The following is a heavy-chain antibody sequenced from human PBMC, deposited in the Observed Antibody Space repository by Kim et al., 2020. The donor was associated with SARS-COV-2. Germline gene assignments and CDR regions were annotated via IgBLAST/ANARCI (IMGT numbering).Heavy chain of an antibody. CDR1: GFTFSAYI. V-gene: IGHV3-21*01. J-gene: IGHJ4*01. CDR3: ARVGQIQPKGGSEDY. CDR2: IAGPGNYI. D-gene: IGHD5-18*01. Sequence: GGSLRLSCAASGFTFSAYIMHWVRQAPGKGLEWVSSIAGPGNYIYYADSVRGRFTVSRDNSKNSLYLQMNSLKVEDTAMYYCARVGQIQPKGGSEDYWG.